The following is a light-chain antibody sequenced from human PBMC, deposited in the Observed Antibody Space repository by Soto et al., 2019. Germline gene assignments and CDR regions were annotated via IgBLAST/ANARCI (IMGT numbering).Light chain of an antibody. CDR1: QSVSTW. Sequence: DIQMTQSPYTLSASVGNRVIITCRASQSVSTWLAWYQQKPGKARKVLIYDASILERGVPSRFSGSGSETEFTLTISSLQPEDFATYYCQQYHDYRWTFGQGTKVDIK. CDR3: QQYHDYRWT. CDR2: DAS. J-gene: IGKJ1*01. V-gene: IGKV1-5*01.